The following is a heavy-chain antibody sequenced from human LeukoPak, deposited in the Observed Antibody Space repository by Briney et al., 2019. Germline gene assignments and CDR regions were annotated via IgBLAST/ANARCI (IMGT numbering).Heavy chain of an antibody. CDR3: ARGLASGYPPIPFDY. CDR1: GFTFSSYW. Sequence: GGSLRLSCAASGFTFSSYWMSWVRQAPGKGLEWVANLKQDESEKYYVDSVKGRFTISRDNGKNSLYLQINSLRAEDTAVYYCARGLASGYPPIPFDYWGQGTLVTVSS. J-gene: IGHJ4*02. V-gene: IGHV3-7*04. CDR2: LKQDESEK. D-gene: IGHD3-3*01.